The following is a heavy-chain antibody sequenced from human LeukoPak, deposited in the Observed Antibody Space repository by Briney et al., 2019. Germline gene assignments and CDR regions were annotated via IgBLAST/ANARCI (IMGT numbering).Heavy chain of an antibody. J-gene: IGHJ4*02. CDR3: ARGRVPAAGGDY. CDR1: GYSISSGYY. Sequence: SETLSLTCTVSGYSISSGYYWGWIRQPPGKGLEWIGSIYHSGSTYYNPSLKSRVTISVDTPKNQFSLKLSSVTAADTAVYYCARGRVPAAGGDYWGQGTLVTVSS. V-gene: IGHV4-38-2*02. D-gene: IGHD6-13*01. CDR2: IYHSGST.